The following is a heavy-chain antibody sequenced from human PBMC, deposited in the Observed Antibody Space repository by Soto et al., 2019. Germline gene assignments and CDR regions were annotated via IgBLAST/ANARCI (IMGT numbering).Heavy chain of an antibody. Sequence: GSLRVSKAASALTSTSYNINWVRQAPGKGLEWVSYISSSSSTIYYADSVKGRFTISRDNAKNSLYLQMNSLRDEDTAVYYCARDGIVVVPAAIDYYYYGMDVWGQGTTVTVSS. CDR1: ALTSTSYN. CDR3: ARDGIVVVPAAIDYYYYGMDV. D-gene: IGHD2-2*01. V-gene: IGHV3-48*02. J-gene: IGHJ6*02. CDR2: ISSSSSTI.